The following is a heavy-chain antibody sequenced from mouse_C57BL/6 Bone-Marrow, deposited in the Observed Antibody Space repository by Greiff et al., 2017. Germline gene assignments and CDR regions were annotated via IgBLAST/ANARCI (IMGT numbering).Heavy chain of an antibody. CDR2: INYDGSST. V-gene: IGHV5-16*01. Sequence: EVQRVESEGGLVQPGSSMKLSCTASGFTFSDYYMAWVRQVPEKGLEWVANINYDGSSTYYLDSLKSRFIISRDNAKNIIYLQLSSLKSEDTATYNCERGITTVVATDYAMDDWGQGTSVTVSS. D-gene: IGHD1-1*01. CDR3: ERGITTVVATDYAMDD. CDR1: GFTFSDYY. J-gene: IGHJ4*01.